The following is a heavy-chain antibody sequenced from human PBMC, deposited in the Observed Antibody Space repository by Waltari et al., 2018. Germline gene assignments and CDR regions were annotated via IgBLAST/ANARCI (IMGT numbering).Heavy chain of an antibody. CDR2: FDPEDGET. Sequence: QVQLVQSGAEVKKPGASVKVSCKVSGYTLTELSMHWVRQAPGKGLEWMGGFDPEDGETIYAQKFQGRVTMTEDTSTDTAYMELSSLRSEDTAVYYCATDQVPTGYSSSSYAFDIWGQGTMVTVSS. J-gene: IGHJ3*02. V-gene: IGHV1-24*01. CDR3: ATDQVPTGYSSSSYAFDI. D-gene: IGHD6-13*01. CDR1: GYTLTELS.